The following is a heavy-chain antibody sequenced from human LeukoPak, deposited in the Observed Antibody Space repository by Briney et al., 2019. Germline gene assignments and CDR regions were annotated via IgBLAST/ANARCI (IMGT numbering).Heavy chain of an antibody. D-gene: IGHD6-13*01. CDR3: ARHIVAAAGIRYYMDV. CDR1: GYTFTSYG. CDR2: ISAYNGNT. Sequence: ASVKVSCKASGYTFTSYGISWVRQAPGQGLEWMGWISAYNGNTNYAQKFQGRVTMTRDTSTSTVYMELSSLRSEDTAVYYCARHIVAAAGIRYYMDVWGKGTTVTVSS. V-gene: IGHV1-18*01. J-gene: IGHJ6*03.